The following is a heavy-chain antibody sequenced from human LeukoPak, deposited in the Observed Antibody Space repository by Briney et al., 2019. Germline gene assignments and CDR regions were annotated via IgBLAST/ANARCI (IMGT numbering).Heavy chain of an antibody. D-gene: IGHD3-16*02. V-gene: IGHV3-33*01. CDR1: GFTFSSYG. J-gene: IGHJ4*02. CDR3: AREANDYVWGSYRYTGRFDY. CDR2: IWYDGSNK. Sequence: GGSLRLACAASGFTFSSYGMHWVRQAPGKGLEWVAVIWYDGSNKYYADSVKGRFTISRDNSKNTLYLQMNSLRAEDTAVYYCAREANDYVWGSYRYTGRFDYWGQGTLVTVSS.